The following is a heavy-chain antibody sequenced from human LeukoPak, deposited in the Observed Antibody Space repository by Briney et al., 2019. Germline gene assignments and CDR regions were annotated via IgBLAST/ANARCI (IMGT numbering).Heavy chain of an antibody. Sequence: EASVNVSCKASGYTFTGYYMHWVRQAPGQGLEWMGWINPNSGGTNYAQKFQGRVTMTRDTSISTAYMELSRLRSDDTAVYYCARGMRWLQLSPKLSYYYYMDVWGKGTTVTVSS. J-gene: IGHJ6*03. CDR1: GYTFTGYY. CDR2: INPNSGGT. CDR3: ARGMRWLQLSPKLSYYYYMDV. V-gene: IGHV1-2*02. D-gene: IGHD5-24*01.